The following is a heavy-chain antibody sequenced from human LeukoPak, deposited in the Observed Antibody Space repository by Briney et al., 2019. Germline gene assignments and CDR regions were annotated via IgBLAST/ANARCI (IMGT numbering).Heavy chain of an antibody. Sequence: GGSLRLSCAASEFTFSSYWMSWVRQAPGKGLEWVAVISYDGSNKYYADSVKGRFTISRDNSKNTLYLQMNGLRAEDTAVYYCARDGVRWLQFSYFDYWGQGTLVTVSS. CDR1: EFTFSSYW. V-gene: IGHV3-30*03. J-gene: IGHJ4*02. CDR3: ARDGVRWLQFSYFDY. D-gene: IGHD5-24*01. CDR2: ISYDGSNK.